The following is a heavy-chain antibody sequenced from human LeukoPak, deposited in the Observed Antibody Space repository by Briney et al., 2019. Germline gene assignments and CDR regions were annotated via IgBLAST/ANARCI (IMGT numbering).Heavy chain of an antibody. V-gene: IGHV4-39*01. CDR2: IYYSGST. D-gene: IGHD1-26*01. CDR1: GGSISISSYY. CDR3: ARHSGSYDS. J-gene: IGHJ4*02. Sequence: SQTQSLTCPVSGGSISISSYYWGWIRQPPGKGLERIGRIYYSGSTYYNPSLKSRFTISVDTSQNKCTLTLCSLTAADTVVDYSARHSGSYDSCGQREPVSVSS.